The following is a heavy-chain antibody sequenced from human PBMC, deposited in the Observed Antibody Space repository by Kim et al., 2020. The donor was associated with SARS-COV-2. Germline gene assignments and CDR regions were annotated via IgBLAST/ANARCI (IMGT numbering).Heavy chain of an antibody. CDR1: GGSISSSSYY. D-gene: IGHD6-13*01. CDR3: ARHTYSSSYHYYYYYGMDV. Sequence: SETLSLTCTVSGGSISSSSYYWGWIRQPPGKGLEWIGSIYYSGSTYYNPSLKSRVTISVDTSKNQFSLKLSSVTAADTAVYYCARHTYSSSYHYYYYYGMDVWGQGTTVTVSS. CDR2: IYYSGST. V-gene: IGHV4-39*01. J-gene: IGHJ6*02.